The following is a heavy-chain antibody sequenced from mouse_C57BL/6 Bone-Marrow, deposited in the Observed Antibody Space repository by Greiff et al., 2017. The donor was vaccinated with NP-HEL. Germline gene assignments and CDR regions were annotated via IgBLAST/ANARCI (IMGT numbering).Heavy chain of an antibody. CDR2: IRNKANGYTT. CDR3: ARRLSYWYFDV. CDR1: GFTFTDYY. Sequence: EVQLVESGGGLVQPGGSLSLSCAASGFTFTDYYMSWVRQPPGKALEWLGFIRNKANGYTTEYSASVKGRFTISRDNSQSILYLQMNALRAEDSATYYCARRLSYWYFDVWGTGTTVTVSS. V-gene: IGHV7-3*01. J-gene: IGHJ1*03.